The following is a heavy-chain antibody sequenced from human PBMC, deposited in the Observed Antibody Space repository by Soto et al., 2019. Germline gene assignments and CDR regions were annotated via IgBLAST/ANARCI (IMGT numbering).Heavy chain of an antibody. CDR1: GFTFSSYW. D-gene: IGHD6-6*01. CDR2: IKQDGSEK. V-gene: IGHV3-7*01. CDR3: ARDPNRAARPGWFDP. Sequence: GGSLRLSCVASGFTFSSYWMSWVRQAPGKGLEWVANIKQDGSEKYYVDSVKGRFTISRDNAKNSLYLQMNSLRAEDTAVYYCARDPNRAARPGWFDPWGQGTLVTVSS. J-gene: IGHJ5*02.